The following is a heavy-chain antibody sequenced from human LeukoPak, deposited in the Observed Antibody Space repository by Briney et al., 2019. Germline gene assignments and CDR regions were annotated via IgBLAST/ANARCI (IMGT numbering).Heavy chain of an antibody. D-gene: IGHD2-21*02. V-gene: IGHV3-30*04. J-gene: IGHJ3*02. CDR1: GFTFSSYA. CDR3: ARDLGVTSLAFDI. CDR2: ISYDGSNK. Sequence: PGGSLRLSCAASGFTFSSYAMHWVRQAPGKGLEWVAVISYDGSNKYYADSVKGRFTISRDNSKNTLYLQMNSLRAEDTAVYYCARDLGVTSLAFDIWGQGTMVTVSS.